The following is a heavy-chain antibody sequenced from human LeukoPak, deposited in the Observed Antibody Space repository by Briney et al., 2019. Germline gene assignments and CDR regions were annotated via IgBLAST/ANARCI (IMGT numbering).Heavy chain of an antibody. CDR3: TRVSTSSWYSRLYYFDY. V-gene: IGHV3-49*04. CDR2: IRSKAYGGTT. Sequence: GGSLRPSCAASGFTFSSYAMSWVRQAPGKGLEWFAFIRSKAYGGTTEYAASVKGRFTISRDDSKSIAYLQMNSLKTEDTAVYYCTRVSTSSWYSRLYYFDYWGQGTLVTVSS. J-gene: IGHJ4*02. CDR1: GFTFSSYA. D-gene: IGHD6-13*01.